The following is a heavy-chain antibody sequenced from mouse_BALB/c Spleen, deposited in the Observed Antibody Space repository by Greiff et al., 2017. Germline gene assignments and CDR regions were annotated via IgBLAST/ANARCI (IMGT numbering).Heavy chain of an antibody. D-gene: IGHD1-2*01. CDR2: INSNGGST. J-gene: IGHJ4*01. CDR3: ARGGGLLRLRNAMDY. V-gene: IGHV5-6-3*01. Sequence: EVKLVESGGGLVQPGGSLKLSCAASGFTFSSYGMSWVRQTPDKRLELVATINSNGGSTYYPDSVKGRFTISRDNAKNTLYLQMSSLKSEDTAMYYCARGGGLLRLRNAMDYWGQGTSVTVSS. CDR1: GFTFSSYG.